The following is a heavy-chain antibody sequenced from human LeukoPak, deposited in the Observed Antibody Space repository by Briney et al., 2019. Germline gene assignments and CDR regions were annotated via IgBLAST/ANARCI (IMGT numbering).Heavy chain of an antibody. V-gene: IGHV3-NL1*01. CDR1: GFTFSNSG. J-gene: IGHJ1*01. D-gene: IGHD6-19*01. CDR3: TRSSGWYGLS. CDR2: IDYDGRSG. Sequence: GRCLRPSCAPSGFTFSNSGMHWVRQAPGNRLELGSSIDYDGRSGHYAYTVKTPFTISRDNSNNTLFLRLNSLRGEDTAVYYCTRSSGWYGLSWGQGTLVTVSS.